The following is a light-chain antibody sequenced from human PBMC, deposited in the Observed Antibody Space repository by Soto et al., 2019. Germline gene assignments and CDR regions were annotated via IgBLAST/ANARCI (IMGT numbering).Light chain of an antibody. Sequence: DIQMTQSPSSLSASVGDRVTITCRASQSISSYLNWYQQKPGKAPKLLIYAASSLQSGVPSRISGSGSGTVFTLTISSLQPEDFATYYCQQSYSTPRTFGQGTKVDIK. V-gene: IGKV1-39*01. CDR1: QSISSY. J-gene: IGKJ1*01. CDR3: QQSYSTPRT. CDR2: AAS.